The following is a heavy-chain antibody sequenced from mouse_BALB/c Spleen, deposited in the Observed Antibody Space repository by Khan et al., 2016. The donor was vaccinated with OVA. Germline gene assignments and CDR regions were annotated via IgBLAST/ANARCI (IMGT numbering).Heavy chain of an antibody. CDR1: GYSFTSYW. CDR2: IHPSDSET. J-gene: IGHJ3*01. D-gene: IGHD1-2*01. V-gene: IGHV1-74*01. CDR3: SRRKVNTAAAEDPWFAY. Sequence: QVQLQQPGAEVVRPGASVKLSCKASGYSFTSYWMHWMKQRPGHGLQWIGMIHPSDSETRLNQKFKDRASLTVDKSSRTAYMQLNSPTSEDSAVFYCSRRKVNTAAAEDPWFAYWGQGTLVTVSA.